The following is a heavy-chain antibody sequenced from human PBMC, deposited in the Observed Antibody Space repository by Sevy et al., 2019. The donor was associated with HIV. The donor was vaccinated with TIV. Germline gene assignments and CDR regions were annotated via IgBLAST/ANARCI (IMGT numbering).Heavy chain of an antibody. CDR2: ISFNGNHE. V-gene: IGHV3-30-3*01. CDR1: GFTFTNFP. D-gene: IGHD3-9*01. Sequence: GGSLRLSCAASGFTFTNFPMHWVRQAPGRGLEWVAIISFNGNHEFYADSVKGRFTISRDNSKSTLNLQMNSLRRGDTAVYYCVRTAGLTGSYEYWGQGTQVTVSS. J-gene: IGHJ4*02. CDR3: VRTAGLTGSYEY.